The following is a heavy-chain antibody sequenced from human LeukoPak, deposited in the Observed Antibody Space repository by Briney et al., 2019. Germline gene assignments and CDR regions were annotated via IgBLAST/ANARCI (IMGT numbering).Heavy chain of an antibody. Sequence: GGSLRLSCAASGFTFNIYAMNWVRQAPGKGLEWVSSIGGSGGSTYYADSVRGRFTISRDNSKNALYLQMNSLRAEDTAIYYCAKSFGPVIAAAGTGADWGQGTLVTVSS. CDR1: GFTFNIYA. V-gene: IGHV3-23*01. J-gene: IGHJ4*02. CDR2: IGGSGGST. D-gene: IGHD6-13*01. CDR3: AKSFGPVIAAAGTGAD.